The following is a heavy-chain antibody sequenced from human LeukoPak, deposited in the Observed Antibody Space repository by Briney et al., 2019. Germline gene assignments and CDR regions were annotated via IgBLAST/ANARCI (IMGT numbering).Heavy chain of an antibody. CDR1: GGTFSSYA. D-gene: IGHD6-19*01. CDR2: FIPIFGTA. CDR3: ASKIAVAGNGMDV. V-gene: IGHV1-69*13. J-gene: IGHJ6*02. Sequence: SVKVSCKASGGTFSSYAISWVRQAPGQGLEWMGGFIPIFGTANYAQKFQGRVTITADESTSTAYMELSSLRSEDTAVYYCASKIAVAGNGMDVWGQGTTVTVSS.